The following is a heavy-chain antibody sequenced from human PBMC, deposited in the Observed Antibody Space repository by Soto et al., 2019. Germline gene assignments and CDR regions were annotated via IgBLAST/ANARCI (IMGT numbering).Heavy chain of an antibody. J-gene: IGHJ4*02. CDR1: GFTFSSYS. D-gene: IGHD2-2*01. Sequence: EVQLVESGGGLVQPGASLRLSCAASGFTFSSYSMNWVRQAPGKGLEWVSYIHNSSSTIYYADSVRGRFTISRDNAKNSLYLQMNCLRDADTAVYYCARGVQIIVLLPAAIDYWGQGTLVTVSS. CDR2: IHNSSSTI. CDR3: ARGVQIIVLLPAAIDY. V-gene: IGHV3-48*02.